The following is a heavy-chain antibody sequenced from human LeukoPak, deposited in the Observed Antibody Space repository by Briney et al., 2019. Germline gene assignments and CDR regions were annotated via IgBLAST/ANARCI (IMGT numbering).Heavy chain of an antibody. J-gene: IGHJ4*02. V-gene: IGHV1-18*01. Sequence: EASVKVSCKASGYTFTSYGISWVRQAPRQGLEWMGWISAYKGNTNYAQKLQGRVTMTTDPSTSTGYMELRSLRSDDTAVYYCARGSIVGATSPFDYWGQGTLVTVSS. CDR2: ISAYKGNT. D-gene: IGHD1-26*01. CDR1: GYTFTSYG. CDR3: ARGSIVGATSPFDY.